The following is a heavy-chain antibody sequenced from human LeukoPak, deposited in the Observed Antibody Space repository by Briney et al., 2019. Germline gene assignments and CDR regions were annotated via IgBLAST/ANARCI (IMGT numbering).Heavy chain of an antibody. Sequence: PSQTLSLTCTVSGGSISSGGYYWSWIRQHPGKGLEWIGYMYYSGSTYYNPSLKSRVTISVDTSKNQFSLKLRSVTAADTAVYYCARANGGDYYDSSSNWFDPWGQGTLVTVSS. CDR3: ARANGGDYYDSSSNWFDP. V-gene: IGHV4-31*03. CDR1: GGSISSGGYY. J-gene: IGHJ5*02. D-gene: IGHD3-22*01. CDR2: MYYSGST.